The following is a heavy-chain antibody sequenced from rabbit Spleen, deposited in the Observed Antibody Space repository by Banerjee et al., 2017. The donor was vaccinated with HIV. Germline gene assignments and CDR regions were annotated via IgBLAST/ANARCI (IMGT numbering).Heavy chain of an antibody. D-gene: IGHD2-1*01. J-gene: IGHJ4*01. Sequence: QEQLEESGGGLVKPEGSLTITCKASGVSFNGHYYICWVRQAPGRGLEWIVCIDSGVSGFTYFATWAKGRFTCSKTSSTTVTLQMTRLTAADTATYFCARGGYYDYGAGGFSVVRWDLWGPGTLVTVS. CDR2: IDSGVSGFT. CDR1: GVSFNGHYY. V-gene: IGHV1S45*01. CDR3: ARGGYYDYGAGGFSVVRWDL.